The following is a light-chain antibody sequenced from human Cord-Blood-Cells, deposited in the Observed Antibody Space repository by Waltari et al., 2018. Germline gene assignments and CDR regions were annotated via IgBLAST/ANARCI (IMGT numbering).Light chain of an antibody. V-gene: IGLV2-11*01. Sequence: QSALTQPRPASGSPGQSVTIPCSGTSSDVGGYNYVPWYQQPPGKAPKLMIYDVSKRPSGVPDRFSGSKSGNTASLTISGLQAEDEADYYCCSYAGSYTVVFGGGTKLTVL. CDR1: SSDVGGYNY. CDR3: CSYAGSYTVV. J-gene: IGLJ2*01. CDR2: DVS.